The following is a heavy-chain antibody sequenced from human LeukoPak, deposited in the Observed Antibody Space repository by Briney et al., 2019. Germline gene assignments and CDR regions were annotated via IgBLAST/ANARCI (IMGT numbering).Heavy chain of an antibody. CDR2: IYYSGST. D-gene: IGHD4-17*01. Sequence: SETLSLTCTVSGGSISSGDYYWSWIRQPPGKGLEWIGCIYYSGSTYYNPSLKSRVTISVDTSTNQFSLKLSSVTAADTAVYYCARVDRTVTTGYYFDYWGQGTLVTVSS. V-gene: IGHV4-30-4*01. CDR3: ARVDRTVTTGYYFDY. CDR1: GGSISSGDYY. J-gene: IGHJ4*02.